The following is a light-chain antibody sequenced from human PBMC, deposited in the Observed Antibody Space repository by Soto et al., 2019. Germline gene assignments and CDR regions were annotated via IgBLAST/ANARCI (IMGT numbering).Light chain of an antibody. CDR3: GTWDSSLSAGL. J-gene: IGLJ2*01. Sequence: QSVLTQPPSMSAAPGQKVTISCSGSSSNVGNNYVFWYQHLPGSAPKLLIYDNNKRPSGIPDRFSGSKSGTSATLGIAGLQTGDEADYYCGTWDSSLSAGLFGGGTKLTVL. V-gene: IGLV1-51*01. CDR1: SSNVGNNY. CDR2: DNN.